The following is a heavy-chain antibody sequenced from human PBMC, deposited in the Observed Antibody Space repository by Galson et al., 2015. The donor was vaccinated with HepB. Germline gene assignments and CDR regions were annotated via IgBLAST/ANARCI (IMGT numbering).Heavy chain of an antibody. J-gene: IGHJ6*02. V-gene: IGHV3-11*01. CDR2: ISSSGSTI. CDR3: VTFPHCSSTSCLHYYYYGMDV. CDR1: GFTFSDYY. Sequence: SLRLSCAASGFTFSDYYMSWIRQAPGKGLEWVSYISSSGSTIYYADSVKGRFATSRDNAKNSLYLQMSSLRAEDTAVYYCVTFPHCSSTSCLHYYYYGMDVWGQGTTVTVSS. D-gene: IGHD2-2*01.